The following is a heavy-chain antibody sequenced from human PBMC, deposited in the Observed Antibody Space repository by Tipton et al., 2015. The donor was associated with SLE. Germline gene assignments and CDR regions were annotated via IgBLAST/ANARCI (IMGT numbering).Heavy chain of an antibody. V-gene: IGHV4-59*11. CDR2: IHYSRDT. J-gene: IGHJ4*02. D-gene: IGHD2-15*01. CDR1: GDTLSDHY. Sequence: TLSLTCTVSGDTLSDHYWSWIRQPPGKGLEWIGYIHYSRDTNYNPSLKSRVTISVDTSKNQLSLKLTSVTAADTAVYYCARGSVVADDYWGQGTLVTVSS. CDR3: ARGSVVADDY.